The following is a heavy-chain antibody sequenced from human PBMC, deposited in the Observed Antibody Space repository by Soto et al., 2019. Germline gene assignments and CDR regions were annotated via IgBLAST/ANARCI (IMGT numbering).Heavy chain of an antibody. J-gene: IGHJ3*02. CDR2: ISAYNGNT. Sequence: ASVKVSCKASGYTFTSYGISWVRQAPGQGLEWMGWISAYNGNTNYAQKLQGRVTMTTDTSTSTAYMELRSLRSDDTAVYYCARVSIVLIDFSSFDIWGQGTMVTVSS. CDR1: GYTFTSYG. CDR3: ARVSIVLIDFSSFDI. V-gene: IGHV1-18*01. D-gene: IGHD2-8*01.